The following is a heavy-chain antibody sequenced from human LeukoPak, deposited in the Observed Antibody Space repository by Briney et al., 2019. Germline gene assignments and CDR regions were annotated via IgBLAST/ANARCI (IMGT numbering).Heavy chain of an antibody. V-gene: IGHV3-30*03. D-gene: IGHD2-2*01. CDR1: GFTFSYYA. CDR3: AHLRSTRLSDY. CDR2: ISYDGSNK. J-gene: IGHJ4*02. Sequence: GGSLRLSCAASGFTFSYYAMHWDRQAPGKGLEWVAVISYDGSNKYFADSVKGRFTISRDNSNNTLYLQMNSLRAEDTAVYYCAHLRSTRLSDYWGQGTLVTVSS.